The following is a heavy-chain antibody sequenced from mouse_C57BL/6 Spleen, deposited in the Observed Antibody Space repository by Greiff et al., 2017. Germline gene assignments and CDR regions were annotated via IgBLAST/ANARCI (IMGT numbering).Heavy chain of an antibody. Sequence: QVTLKESGPGILQSSQTLSLTCSFSGFSLSTSGMGVSWIRQPSGKGLEWLAHIYWDDDKRYNPSLKSRLTISKDTCRNQVFLNITSVDTAETATYYCARKMDDDAGYYCDYWAKEPLSQSPQ. CDR1: GFSLSTSGMG. V-gene: IGHV8-12*01. D-gene: IGHD2-4*01. CDR3: ARKMDDDAGYYCDY. J-gene: IGHJ2*01. CDR2: IYWDDDK.